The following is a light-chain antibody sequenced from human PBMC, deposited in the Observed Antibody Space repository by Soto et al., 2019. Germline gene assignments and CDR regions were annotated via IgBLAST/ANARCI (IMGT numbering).Light chain of an antibody. Sequence: QSALTQPRSVSGSPGQSVTISCSGTSRDVGGYNYVSWFQQHPGKAPKVMIFDVSERPSGVPDRFSGSKSGNTASLTISGLPAEDEADYYFCSYAGGYTVLFGGGTQLTVL. J-gene: IGLJ2*01. V-gene: IGLV2-11*01. CDR2: DVS. CDR1: SRDVGGYNY. CDR3: CSYAGGYTVL.